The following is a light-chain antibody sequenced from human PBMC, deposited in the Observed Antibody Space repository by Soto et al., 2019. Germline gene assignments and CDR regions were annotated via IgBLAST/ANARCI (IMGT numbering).Light chain of an antibody. J-gene: IGKJ4*01. CDR1: QSVRSF. CDR2: DAS. V-gene: IGKV3-15*01. Sequence: IVLTQSPAPLSLSPGERATLSCRASQSVRSFLGWYQQKPGQAPRLLIYDASKRATGVPARFSGSGSGTECTLTINSLQSEDAAVYYCQRYNNWPLTLGGGTKVDIK. CDR3: QRYNNWPLT.